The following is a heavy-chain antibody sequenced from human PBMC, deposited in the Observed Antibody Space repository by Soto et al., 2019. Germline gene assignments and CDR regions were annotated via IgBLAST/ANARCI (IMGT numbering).Heavy chain of an antibody. CDR3: AKDQGRYFDPKYYFDY. Sequence: GGSVRLSCAASGFTFSSYGMHWVRQAPGKGLEWVAVISYDGSNKYYADSVKGRFTISRDNSKNTLYLQMNSLRAEDTAVYYCAKDQGRYFDPKYYFDYRGQGTLVTVSS. CDR1: GFTFSSYG. CDR2: ISYDGSNK. J-gene: IGHJ4*02. D-gene: IGHD3-9*01. V-gene: IGHV3-30*18.